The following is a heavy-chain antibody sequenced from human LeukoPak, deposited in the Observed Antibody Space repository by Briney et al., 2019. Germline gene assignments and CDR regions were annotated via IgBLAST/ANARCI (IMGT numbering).Heavy chain of an antibody. CDR1: GSSVSNHW. CDR3: ARDSPMVRGVINWFDP. V-gene: IGHV4-4*07. J-gene: IGHJ5*02. D-gene: IGHD3-10*01. CDR2: ISSRGYT. Sequence: PSETLSLTCTVSGSSVSNHWWIWIRQPAGKGLEWIGRISSRGYTNYNPSLKSRVAMSVDTSKNQFSLKLSSVTAADTAVYYCARDSPMVRGVINWFDPWGQGTLVTVSS.